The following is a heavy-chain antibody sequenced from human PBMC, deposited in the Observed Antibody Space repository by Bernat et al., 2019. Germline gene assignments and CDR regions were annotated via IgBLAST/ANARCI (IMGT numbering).Heavy chain of an antibody. CDR3: ARQGGDFGLVTSWDY. CDR1: GFTFTSYA. J-gene: IGHJ4*02. CDR2: ISASGGGT. Sequence: EVQLLESGGGLVQPGGSLRLSCAASGFTFTSYAMAWVRQAPGKGLRWVSSISASGGGTYHADSVKGRFTTSKDSSKNTLYLQMNSLTAEDTAIYYCARQGGDFGLVTSWDYWGQGTLVTVSS. D-gene: IGHD3/OR15-3a*01. V-gene: IGHV3-23*01.